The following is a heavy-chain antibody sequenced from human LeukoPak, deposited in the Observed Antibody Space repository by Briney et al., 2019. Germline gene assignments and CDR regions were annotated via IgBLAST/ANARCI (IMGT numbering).Heavy chain of an antibody. V-gene: IGHV3-30*02. CDR2: IRYDGSNK. Sequence: PGGSLRLSCAASGFTFSSYGMHWVRQAPGKGLEWVAFIRYDGSNKYYADSVKGRFTISRDNSKNTLYLQMNRLRAEDTAVYYCAKDIRYYDSSFYWGQGTLVTVSS. CDR3: AKDIRYYDSSFY. D-gene: IGHD3-22*01. J-gene: IGHJ4*02. CDR1: GFTFSSYG.